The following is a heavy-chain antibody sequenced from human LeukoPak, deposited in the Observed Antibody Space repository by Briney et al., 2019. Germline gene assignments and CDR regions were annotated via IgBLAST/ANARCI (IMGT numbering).Heavy chain of an antibody. J-gene: IGHJ4*02. CDR2: IYHSGST. D-gene: IGHD5-12*01. Sequence: SETLSLTCTLSGGSISTYYWSWIRQPPGKGLEWIGYIYHSGSTNYNPSLKSRVTISVDTSKNQFSLKLSSVTAADTAVYYCAKTPLVIVATTTTFDYWGQGTLVTVSS. CDR1: GGSISTYY. V-gene: IGHV4-59*01. CDR3: AKTPLVIVATTTTFDY.